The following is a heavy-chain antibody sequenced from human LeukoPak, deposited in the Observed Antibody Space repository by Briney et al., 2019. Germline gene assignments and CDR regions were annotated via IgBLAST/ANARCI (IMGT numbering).Heavy chain of an antibody. V-gene: IGHV3-66*01. CDR1: GFTVSSNY. Sequence: PGGSLRLSCAASGFTVSSNYMSWVRQAPGKGLAWVSVIYSGGSTYYADSVKGRFTISRDNSKNTLYLQMNSLRAEDTAVYYCARGSGGWLDYFDYWGQGTLVTVSS. J-gene: IGHJ4*02. CDR3: ARGSGGWLDYFDY. CDR2: IYSGGST. D-gene: IGHD6-19*01.